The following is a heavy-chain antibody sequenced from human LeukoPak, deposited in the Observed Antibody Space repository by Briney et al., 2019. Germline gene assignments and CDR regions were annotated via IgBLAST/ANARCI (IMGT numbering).Heavy chain of an antibody. CDR2: IYYSGST. Sequence: SQTLSLTCTVSGGSISSGDYYWSWLRQPPGTGLVRLGYIYYSGSTYYNPSLKSRVTISVDTSKNQFSLKLSSVTAADTAVYYCAREPYDSSGYVNWFDRWGQGTLVTVSS. CDR1: GGSISSGDYY. J-gene: IGHJ5*02. V-gene: IGHV4-30-4*08. D-gene: IGHD3-22*01. CDR3: AREPYDSSGYVNWFDR.